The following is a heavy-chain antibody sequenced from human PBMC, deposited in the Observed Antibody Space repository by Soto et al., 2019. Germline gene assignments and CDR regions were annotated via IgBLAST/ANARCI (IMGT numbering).Heavy chain of an antibody. J-gene: IGHJ6*02. CDR2: IKRGGNEK. Sequence: PGGSLRLSCAASGFSFSTYLMSWVRQAPGKGLEWVANIKRGGNEKFYVDSVKGRFTISRDNDKKSPYLQMDSLRVEDTAVYYCVGALTYEVPYYYYGMDVWGQGTTVTVSS. CDR1: GFSFSTYL. CDR3: VGALTYEVPYYYYGMDV. V-gene: IGHV3-7*01. D-gene: IGHD3-16*01.